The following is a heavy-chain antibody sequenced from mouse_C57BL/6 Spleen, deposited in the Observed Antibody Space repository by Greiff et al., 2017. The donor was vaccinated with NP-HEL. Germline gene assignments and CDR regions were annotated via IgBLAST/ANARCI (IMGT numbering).Heavy chain of an antibody. CDR3: AREGDGYLDY. CDR1: GYSITSGYD. V-gene: IGHV3-1*01. D-gene: IGHD2-3*01. CDR2: ISYSGST. J-gene: IGHJ2*01. Sequence: ESGPGMVKPSQSLSLTCTVTGYSITSGYDWHWIRHFPGNKLEWMGYISYSGSTNYNPSLKSRISITHDTSKNHFFLKLNSVTTEDTATYYCAREGDGYLDYWGQGTTLTVSS.